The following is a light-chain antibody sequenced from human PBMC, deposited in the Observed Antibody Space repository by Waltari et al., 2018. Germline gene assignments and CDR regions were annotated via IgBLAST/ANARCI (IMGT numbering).Light chain of an antibody. CDR3: CSYAGSYTWV. CDR2: DVS. Sequence: QSALTQPRPVSGSPGQSVTIPCTGTSSDVGGYNYVSWYQQHPGKAPKLMIYDVSKRPSGVPDRFSGSKSANTASLTISGLQAEDEADYYCCSYAGSYTWVFGGGTKLTVL. J-gene: IGLJ3*02. V-gene: IGLV2-11*01. CDR1: SSDVGGYNY.